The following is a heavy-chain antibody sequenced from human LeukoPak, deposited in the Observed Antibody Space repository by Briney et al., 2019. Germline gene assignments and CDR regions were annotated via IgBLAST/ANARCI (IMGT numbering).Heavy chain of an antibody. CDR3: ATGYYDYVWGSYRHSNYFDY. V-gene: IGHV1-2*02. D-gene: IGHD3-16*02. CDR1: GYTFTGYY. Sequence: ASVKVSCKASGYTFTGYYMHWVRQAPGQGLEWMGWINPNSGGTNYAQKFQGRVTMTRDTSISTAYMELSSLRSEDTAVYYCATGYYDYVWGSYRHSNYFDYWGQGTLVTVSS. J-gene: IGHJ4*02. CDR2: INPNSGGT.